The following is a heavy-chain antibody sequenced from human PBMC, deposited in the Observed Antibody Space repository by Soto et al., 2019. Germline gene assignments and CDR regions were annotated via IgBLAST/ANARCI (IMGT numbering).Heavy chain of an antibody. Sequence: PGGSLILSCAASEFAFSNYAMSWVRQAPGKGLEWVSAISYGGGTTYYADSVKGRFTISRDNSKNTLYLQMNSLRAEDTAVYYCAKNPGYYYDSTGYHFDYWGQGTLVTSPQ. V-gene: IGHV3-23*01. CDR3: AKNPGYYYDSTGYHFDY. CDR2: ISYGGGTT. J-gene: IGHJ4*02. D-gene: IGHD3-22*01. CDR1: EFAFSNYA.